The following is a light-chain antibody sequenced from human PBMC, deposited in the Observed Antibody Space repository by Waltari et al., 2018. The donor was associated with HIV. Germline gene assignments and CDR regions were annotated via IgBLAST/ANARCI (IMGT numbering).Light chain of an antibody. J-gene: IGKJ1*01. CDR2: AAS. V-gene: IGKV1-9*01. CDR3: QQLNEYPWT. Sequence: DIQLTQSPSFLSASVGDRVTMTCRASQGIRSYLAWYQQKPGNAPNLLIYAASTSQSGVPSRFSGSGSGTEFTLTISSLQPEDFATYSCQQLNEYPWTFGQGTKVEMK. CDR1: QGIRSY.